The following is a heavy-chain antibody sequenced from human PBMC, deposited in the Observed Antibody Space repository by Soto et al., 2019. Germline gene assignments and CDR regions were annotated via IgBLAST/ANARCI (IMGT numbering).Heavy chain of an antibody. CDR3: VKAGGYCSSTTCYSPRNHYFDS. Sequence: PGGSLRLSCAASGFTFSDYWMSWVRQAPGKGPEWVANIKFDGSEKQYVDSVKGRFSMSRDNSRNSLFLQMNSLRAGDTAVYYCVKAGGYCSSTTCYSPRNHYFDSWGQGTLVTVS. J-gene: IGHJ4*02. CDR1: GFTFSDYW. CDR2: IKFDGSEK. D-gene: IGHD2-2*01. V-gene: IGHV3-7*03.